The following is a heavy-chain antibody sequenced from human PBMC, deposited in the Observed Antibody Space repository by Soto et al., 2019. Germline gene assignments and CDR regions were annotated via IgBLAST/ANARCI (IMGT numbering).Heavy chain of an antibody. J-gene: IGHJ4*02. V-gene: IGHV3-23*01. CDR2: ISGSGGST. CDR3: ANDGMGLTVYSISWYFDY. Sequence: GGSLRLSCAASGFTFSSYAMSWVRQAPGKGLEWVSAISGSGGSTYYADSVKGRFSISRDNSKNTLYLQMNSLRADDTAVYYCANDGMGLTVYSISWYFDYWGRGTLVSVSS. D-gene: IGHD6-13*01. CDR1: GFTFSSYA.